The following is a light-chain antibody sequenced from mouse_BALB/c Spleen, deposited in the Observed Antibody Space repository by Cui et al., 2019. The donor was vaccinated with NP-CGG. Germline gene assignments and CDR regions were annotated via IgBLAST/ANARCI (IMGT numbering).Light chain of an antibody. J-gene: IGLJ1*01. CDR1: TGAVTSNNY. CDR2: GTN. V-gene: IGLV1*01. CDR3: ALWYSNHWV. Sequence: QDVVTQESALTTSPGKTVTLTCRSSTGAVTSNNYANWVQEKPDHLFTGLIGGTNNRAPGVPARFSGSLIGDKAALTITGAQTEDEAIYFCALWYSNHWVFGGGTKLTVL.